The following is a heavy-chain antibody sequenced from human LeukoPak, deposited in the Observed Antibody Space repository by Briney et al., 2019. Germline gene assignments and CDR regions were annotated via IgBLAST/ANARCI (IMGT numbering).Heavy chain of an antibody. D-gene: IGHD1-1*01. J-gene: IGHJ4*02. CDR2: MNPNSGNS. CDR1: GYTFTSHD. V-gene: IGHV1-8*01. CDR3: ARGYSPTIRTTGNDY. Sequence: ASVKVSCKASGYTFTSHDINWVRQAAGQGLEWMGWMNPNSGNSGYAQNFQGRVIMTRDTSITTAYMELHSLRSEDTAVYYCARGYSPTIRTTGNDYWGQGTLVTVSS.